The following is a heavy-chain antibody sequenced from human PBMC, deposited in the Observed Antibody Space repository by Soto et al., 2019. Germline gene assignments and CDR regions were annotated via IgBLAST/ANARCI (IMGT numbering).Heavy chain of an antibody. CDR1: GFNFRGSW. V-gene: IGHV3-15*01. D-gene: IGHD2-2*01. Sequence: EVQLVESGGGLVEPGGSLRLSCATSGFNFRGSWMTWVRQAPGKGLEWVGLIRSEANGGTTDYAAPVRGRFTISRDDSKNTLYVQMSSLKVEDTALYYCASYCISAGCYQTGGDFWGQGTLVTVSS. J-gene: IGHJ4*02. CDR3: ASYCISAGCYQTGGDF. CDR2: IRSEANGGTT.